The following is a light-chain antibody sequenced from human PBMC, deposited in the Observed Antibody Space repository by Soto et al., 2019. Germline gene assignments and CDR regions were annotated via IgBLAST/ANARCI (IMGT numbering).Light chain of an antibody. Sequence: QSVLTPPPSASGTPGQRVTISFSGSNSNVGRNGVNWYQQLPGTAPKLLVYSNNQRPSGVPDRFSGSKSGTSASLAIGGLQSEDEADYYCATWDDSLNGLYVFGTGTKLTVL. J-gene: IGLJ1*01. CDR1: NSNVGRNG. CDR2: SNN. CDR3: ATWDDSLNGLYV. V-gene: IGLV1-44*01.